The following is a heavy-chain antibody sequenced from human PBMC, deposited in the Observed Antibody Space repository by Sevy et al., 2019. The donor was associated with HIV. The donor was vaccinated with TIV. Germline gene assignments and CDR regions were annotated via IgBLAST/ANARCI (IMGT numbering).Heavy chain of an antibody. CDR2: LSFGCGEI. CDR1: GFTFSKYS. CDR3: AREGCTKPHDY. J-gene: IGHJ4*02. V-gene: IGHV3-23*01. D-gene: IGHD2-8*01. Sequence: GGSLRLSCAASGFTFSKYSMSWVRQPPGKGLEWVSTLSFGCGEINYADSVKGRFTISRDNSKSSVYLQMSNLRPEDTAVYYCAREGCTKPHDYWGQGPLVTVSS.